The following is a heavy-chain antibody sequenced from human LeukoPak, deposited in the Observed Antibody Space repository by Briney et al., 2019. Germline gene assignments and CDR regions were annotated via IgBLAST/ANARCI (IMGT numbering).Heavy chain of an antibody. V-gene: IGHV3-30*02. CDR1: GFTFSSYG. CDR2: IRYDGSNK. CDR3: AKSRGIQLWLALFDY. D-gene: IGHD5-18*01. J-gene: IGHJ4*02. Sequence: GGSLRLSCAASGFTFSSYGMHWVRQAPGKGLEWVAFIRYDGSNKYYADSVKGRFTISRDNSKNTLYLQMNSLRAEDTAVYYCAKSRGIQLWLALFDYWGQGTLVTVSS.